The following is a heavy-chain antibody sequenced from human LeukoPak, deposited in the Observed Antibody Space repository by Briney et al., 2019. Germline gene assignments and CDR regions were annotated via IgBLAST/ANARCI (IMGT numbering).Heavy chain of an antibody. J-gene: IGHJ6*03. D-gene: IGHD3-3*01. Sequence: GGSLRLSCAASGFTFSDYYMSWIRQAPGKGLEWVSYISSSGSTIYYADSVKGRFTISRDNAKTSLYLQMNSLRAEDTAVYYCASPSGSAFGERGYEVWYYMDVWGKGTTVTISS. V-gene: IGHV3-11*04. CDR2: ISSSGSTI. CDR1: GFTFSDYY. CDR3: ASPSGSAFGERGYEVWYYMDV.